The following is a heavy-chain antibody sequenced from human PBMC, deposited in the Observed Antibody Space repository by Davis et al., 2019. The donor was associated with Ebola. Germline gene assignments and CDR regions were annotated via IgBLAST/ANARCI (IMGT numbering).Heavy chain of an antibody. J-gene: IGHJ4*02. CDR1: GYTFTSYG. V-gene: IGHV1-8*02. D-gene: IGHD3-3*01. CDR3: ARDRGFLEWLLFSGMDY. Sequence: ASVKVSCKASGYTFTSYGISWVRQATGQGLEWMGWMNPNNGNTGYAQKFQGRVTMTSNTATITAYMELSSLTSEDTAVYYCARDRGFLEWLLFSGMDYWGQGTLVTVSS. CDR2: MNPNNGNT.